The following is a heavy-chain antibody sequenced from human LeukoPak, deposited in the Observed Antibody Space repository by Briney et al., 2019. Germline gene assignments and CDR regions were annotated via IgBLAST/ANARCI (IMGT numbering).Heavy chain of an antibody. CDR1: GFTFSSYA. Sequence: GGSLRLSCAASGFTFSSYAMSWVRQAPGKGLEWFSAISGSGGSTYYADSVKGRFTISRDNSKNTLYLQMNSLRAEDTAVYYCAKDLRPVRGVSYGMDVWGQGTTVTVSS. CDR3: AKDLRPVRGVSYGMDV. CDR2: ISGSGGST. D-gene: IGHD3-10*01. V-gene: IGHV3-23*01. J-gene: IGHJ6*02.